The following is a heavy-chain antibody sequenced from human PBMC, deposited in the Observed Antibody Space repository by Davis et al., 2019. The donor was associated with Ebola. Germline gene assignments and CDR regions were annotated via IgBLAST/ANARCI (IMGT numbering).Heavy chain of an antibody. CDR2: ITSNGGNT. CDR3: AKDRGGLVDTNTLDY. CDR1: GFTFSSYA. Sequence: GESLKISCAASGFTFSSYAMHWVRQAPGKGLQYLAGITSNGGNTYHADSVKGRFTISRDNSKNTLFLQINSLRVDDTAVYYCAKDRGGLVDTNTLDYWGQGALVTVSS. J-gene: IGHJ4*02. V-gene: IGHV3-64*04. D-gene: IGHD5-18*01.